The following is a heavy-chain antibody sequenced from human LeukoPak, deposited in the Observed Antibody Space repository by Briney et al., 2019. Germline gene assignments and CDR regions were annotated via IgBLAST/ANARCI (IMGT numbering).Heavy chain of an antibody. V-gene: IGHV3-21*01. CDR2: ISSSSSYI. CDR3: ARTPLGLFDWLFFDY. D-gene: IGHD3-9*01. Sequence: GGSLRLSCAASGFTFSSYSMNWVRQAPGKGLEWVSSISSSSSYIYYADSVKGRFTISRDNAKNSLYLQMNSLRAEDTAVYYCARTPLGLFDWLFFDYWGQGTLVTVSS. CDR1: GFTFSSYS. J-gene: IGHJ4*02.